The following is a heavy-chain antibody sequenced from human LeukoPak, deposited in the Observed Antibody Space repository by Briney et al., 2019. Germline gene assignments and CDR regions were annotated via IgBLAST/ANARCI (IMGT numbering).Heavy chain of an antibody. CDR1: GFNVNDYY. CDR3: AREIVAGAFDS. D-gene: IGHD6-19*01. CDR2: IGSSDSII. J-gene: IGHJ4*02. V-gene: IGHV3-11*01. Sequence: PGGSLRLSCAVSGFNVNDYYISWIRQAPGKGLEWVSDIGSSDSIIAYGDSVRGRFTISRDFASSSLYLQMNSLRVEDTAVYYCAREIVAGAFDSWGQGTLVTVSS.